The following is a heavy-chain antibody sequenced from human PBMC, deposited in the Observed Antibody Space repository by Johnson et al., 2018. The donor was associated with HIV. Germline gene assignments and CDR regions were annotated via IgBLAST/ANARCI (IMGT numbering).Heavy chain of an antibody. CDR2: ISGSGGST. CDR1: GFTFSSYD. Sequence: VQLVESGGGLVQPGGSLRLSCAASGFTFSSYDMHWVRQATGKGLEWVSGISGSGGSTNYADSVKGRFTISRDNSKNTLYLQMNSLRAEDTAVYYCAKERGYSYGRGAFDIWGQGTLVTVSS. V-gene: IGHV3-23*04. J-gene: IGHJ3*02. D-gene: IGHD5-18*01. CDR3: AKERGYSYGRGAFDI.